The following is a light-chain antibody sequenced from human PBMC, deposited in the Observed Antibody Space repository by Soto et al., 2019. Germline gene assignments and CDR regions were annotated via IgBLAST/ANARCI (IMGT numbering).Light chain of an antibody. CDR2: SNN. Sequence: QSVLTQPPSASGTPGQRVTISCSGSSSNIGSNTVNWYQQLPGTAPKLLIYSNNQRPSGVPDRFSGYNSGTSASLAVTGLQSEDEADYYCAAWDDSLNGVVFGGGTKLTVL. J-gene: IGLJ2*01. V-gene: IGLV1-44*01. CDR1: SSNIGSNT. CDR3: AAWDDSLNGVV.